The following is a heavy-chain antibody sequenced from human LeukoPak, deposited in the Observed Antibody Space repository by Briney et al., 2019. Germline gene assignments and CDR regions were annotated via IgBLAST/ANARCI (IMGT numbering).Heavy chain of an antibody. Sequence: ASVKVSCKASGYTFTGYYMHWVRQAPGQGLEWMGWINPNSGGTNYAQKFQCRVTMTRDTSISTAYMELSRLRSDETAVYYCARERIAAAATSADYWGQGTLVTVSS. D-gene: IGHD6-13*01. J-gene: IGHJ4*02. CDR2: INPNSGGT. V-gene: IGHV1-2*02. CDR1: GYTFTGYY. CDR3: ARERIAAAATSADY.